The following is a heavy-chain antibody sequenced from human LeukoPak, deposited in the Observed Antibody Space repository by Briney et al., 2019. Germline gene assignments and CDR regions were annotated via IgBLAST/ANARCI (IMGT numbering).Heavy chain of an antibody. CDR1: GFTFSDYY. J-gene: IGHJ6*02. CDR3: ANSISSGLYSYYYYGMDV. CDR2: ISYDGSNK. Sequence: GGSLRLSCAASGFTFSDYYMSWIRQPPGKGLEWVAVISYDGSNKYYADSVKGRFTISRDNSKNTLYLQMNSLRAEDTAVYYCANSISSGLYSYYYYGMDVWGQGTTVTVSS. D-gene: IGHD6-19*01. V-gene: IGHV3-30*18.